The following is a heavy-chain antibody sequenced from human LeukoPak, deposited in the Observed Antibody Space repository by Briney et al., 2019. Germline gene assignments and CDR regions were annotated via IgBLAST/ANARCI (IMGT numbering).Heavy chain of an antibody. CDR3: AGLVGRYSSGLYYYYFDY. D-gene: IGHD3-22*01. V-gene: IGHV4-4*02. CDR2: MYLSGTT. CDR1: GDSINSLDL. J-gene: IGHJ4*02. Sequence: SETLSLTCTVSGDSINSLDLWSWVRQPPGKGLEWIGEMYLSGTTHSNPSVKSRVTISIDKSKNQFFLNLSSVTAADTAVYYCAGLVGRYSSGLYYYYFDYWGQGTLVAVS.